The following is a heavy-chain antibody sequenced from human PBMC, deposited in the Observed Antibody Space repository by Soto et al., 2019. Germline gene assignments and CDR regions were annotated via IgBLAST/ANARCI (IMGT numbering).Heavy chain of an antibody. D-gene: IGHD6-13*01. Sequence: GGSLRLSCAASGFTFSSYTMNWVRQAPGKGLEWVSSVSSSSTYIYYADSVKGRFTISRDNAKNSLYLQMNSLRAEDTAIYYCARGSHSTTWYGGQFDYWGQGPLVTVSS. CDR3: ARGSHSTTWYGGQFDY. V-gene: IGHV3-21*01. CDR1: GFTFSSYT. J-gene: IGHJ4*02. CDR2: VSSSSTYI.